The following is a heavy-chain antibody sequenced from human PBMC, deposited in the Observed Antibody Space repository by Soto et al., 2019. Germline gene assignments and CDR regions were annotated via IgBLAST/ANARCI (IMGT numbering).Heavy chain of an antibody. J-gene: IGHJ3*02. CDR1: GGTFSSYA. D-gene: IGHD6-13*01. CDR2: IIPIFGTA. Sequence: QVQLVQSGAEVKKPGSSVKVSCKASGGTFSSYAISWVRQAPGQGLEWMGGIIPIFGTANYAQKFQGRVTITADESTSTAYMELSSLRSEDTAVYYCARGQTSSLYSIRIDAFDIWGQGTMVTVSS. CDR3: ARGQTSSLYSIRIDAFDI. V-gene: IGHV1-69*01.